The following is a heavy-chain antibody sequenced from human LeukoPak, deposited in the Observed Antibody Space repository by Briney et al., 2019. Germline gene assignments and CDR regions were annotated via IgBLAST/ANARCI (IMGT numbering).Heavy chain of an antibody. CDR1: GFTFSTYW. D-gene: IGHD2-2*01. J-gene: IGHJ4*02. CDR2: ISPDGSDK. Sequence: GGSLRLSCVASGFTFSTYWMSWVRQAPGEGLERVGTISPDGSDKYYVDSVKGRFTIPRNNAKTILYLQLHRLRADDTALYFCARGIVVVAGASDHFDYWGQGTLVPVSS. CDR3: ARGIVVVAGASDHFDY. V-gene: IGHV3-7*01.